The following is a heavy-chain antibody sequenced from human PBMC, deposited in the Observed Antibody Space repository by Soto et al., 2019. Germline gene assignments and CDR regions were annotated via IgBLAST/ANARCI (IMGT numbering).Heavy chain of an antibody. D-gene: IGHD3-22*01. CDR1: GYSFTIYW. CDR2: IYPGDSDT. CDR3: AXHQPHYYDAIRGPEFDP. Sequence: PGESLKISCKGSGYSFTIYWIGWVRQMPGKGLEWMGIIYPGDSDTRYSPSFQGQVTISADKSISTAYLQWSSLKASDTAMYYCAXHQPHYYDAIRGPEFDPWGQGTLVTVSS. J-gene: IGHJ5*02. V-gene: IGHV5-51*01.